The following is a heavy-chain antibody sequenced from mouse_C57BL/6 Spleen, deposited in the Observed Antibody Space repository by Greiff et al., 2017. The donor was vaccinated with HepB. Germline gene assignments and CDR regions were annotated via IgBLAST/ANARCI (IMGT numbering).Heavy chain of an antibody. CDR2: IDPENGDT. CDR1: GFNIKDDY. J-gene: IGHJ3*01. CDR3: TLITTVVATRAY. V-gene: IGHV14-4*01. D-gene: IGHD1-1*01. Sequence: VQLQQSGAELVRPGASVKLSCTASGFNIKDDYMHWVKQRPEQGLEWIGRIDPENGDTEYASKFQGKATITADTSSNTAYLQLSSLTSEDTAVYYCTLITTVVATRAYWGQGTLVTVSA.